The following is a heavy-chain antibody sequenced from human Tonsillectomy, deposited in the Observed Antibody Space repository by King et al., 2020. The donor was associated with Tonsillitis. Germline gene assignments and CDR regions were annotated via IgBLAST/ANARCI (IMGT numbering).Heavy chain of an antibody. CDR3: TRGGLPRPLDD. CDR1: GFTFGDYA. Sequence: VQLVESGGGLVQPGRSLRLSCTASGFTFGDYAMSWVRQAPGKGLEWVGFIRSKAYGGTTEYAASVKGRFTISRDDSKSIAYLQMNSLKTEDIAVYYCTRGGLPRPLDDCGHRTLLTVSS. V-gene: IGHV3-49*04. CDR2: IRSKAYGGTT. D-gene: IGHD2-15*01. J-gene: IGHJ4*01.